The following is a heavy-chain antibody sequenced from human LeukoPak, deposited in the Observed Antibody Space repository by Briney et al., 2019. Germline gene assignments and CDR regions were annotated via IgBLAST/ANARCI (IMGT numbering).Heavy chain of an antibody. CDR1: GFTFSSYA. CDR3: ARDSGYSYGYSYYYMDV. D-gene: IGHD5-18*01. Sequence: PGGSLRLSCAASGFTFSSYAMHWVRQAPGKGLEWVAVISYDGSNKYYADSEKGRFTISRDNSKNTLYLQMNSLRAEDTAVYYCARDSGYSYGYSYYYMDVWGKGTTVTVSS. V-gene: IGHV3-30*04. CDR2: ISYDGSNK. J-gene: IGHJ6*03.